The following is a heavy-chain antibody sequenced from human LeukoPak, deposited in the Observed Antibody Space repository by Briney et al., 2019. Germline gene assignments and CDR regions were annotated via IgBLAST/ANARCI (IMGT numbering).Heavy chain of an antibody. J-gene: IGHJ6*03. V-gene: IGHV4-39*01. CDR2: IYYSGST. Sequence: SETLSLTCTVSGGSISSSSYYWGWIRQPPGKGLEWIGSIYYSGSTYYNPSLKSRVTISVDTSKNQFSLKLSSVTAADTAVYYCVWLGYYDYYMDVWGKGTTVTVSS. D-gene: IGHD5-12*01. CDR3: VWLGYYDYYMDV. CDR1: GGSISSSSYY.